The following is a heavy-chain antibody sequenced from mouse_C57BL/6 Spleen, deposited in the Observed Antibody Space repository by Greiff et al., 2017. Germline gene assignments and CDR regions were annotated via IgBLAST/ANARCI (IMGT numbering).Heavy chain of an antibody. V-gene: IGHV1-9*01. CDR1: GYTFTGYW. J-gene: IGHJ3*01. Sequence: QVQLQQPGAELVKPGASVKLSCKASGYTFTGYWIEWVKQRPGHGLEWIGEILPGSGSTNYNEKFKGKATFTADTSSNTAYMQLSSLTPEDSAIYYCARYGGNTWFAYWGQGTLVTVSA. CDR3: ARYGGNTWFAY. CDR2: ILPGSGST. D-gene: IGHD1-1*02.